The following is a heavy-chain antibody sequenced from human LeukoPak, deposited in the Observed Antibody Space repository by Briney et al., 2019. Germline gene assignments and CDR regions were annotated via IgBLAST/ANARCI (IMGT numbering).Heavy chain of an antibody. D-gene: IGHD6-19*01. Sequence: PSETLSLTCTVSGGSISSYYWSWIRQPAGKGLEWIGRIYTSGSTNYNPSLKSRVTTSVDTSKNQFSLKLSSVTAADTAVYYCARPIRSGGPYDAFDIWGQGTMVTVSS. CDR3: ARPIRSGGPYDAFDI. CDR1: GGSISSYY. CDR2: IYTSGST. J-gene: IGHJ3*02. V-gene: IGHV4-4*07.